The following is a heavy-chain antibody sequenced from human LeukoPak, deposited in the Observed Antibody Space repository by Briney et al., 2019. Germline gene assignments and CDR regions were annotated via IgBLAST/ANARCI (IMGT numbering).Heavy chain of an antibody. Sequence: GGSLRLSCAASGFTFSSYGMHWVRQAPGKGLEWVVVIWYDGSNKYYADSVKGRFTISRDNSKNTLYLQMNSLRAEDTAVYYCARGQRNRMVVAATYYYYYGMDVWGQGTTVTVSS. CDR2: IWYDGSNK. CDR1: GFTFSSYG. J-gene: IGHJ6*02. D-gene: IGHD2-15*01. CDR3: ARGQRNRMVVAATYYYYYGMDV. V-gene: IGHV3-33*01.